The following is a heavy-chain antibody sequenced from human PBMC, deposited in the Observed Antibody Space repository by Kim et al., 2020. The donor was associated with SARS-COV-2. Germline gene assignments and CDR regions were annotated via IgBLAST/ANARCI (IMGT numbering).Heavy chain of an antibody. CDR1: GFTFSSYA. Sequence: GGSLRLSCAASGFTFSSYAMHWVRQAPGKGLEWVAVISYDGSNKYYADSVKGRFTISRDNSKNTLYLQMNSLRAEDTAVYYCARRPEWLRFFDYWGQGTLVTVSS. V-gene: IGHV3-30*04. D-gene: IGHD5-12*01. CDR2: ISYDGSNK. J-gene: IGHJ4*02. CDR3: ARRPEWLRFFDY.